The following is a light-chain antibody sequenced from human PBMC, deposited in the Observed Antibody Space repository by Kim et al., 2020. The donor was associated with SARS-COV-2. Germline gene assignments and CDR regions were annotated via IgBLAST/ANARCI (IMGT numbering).Light chain of an antibody. Sequence: VSPGERATLSCKASPRVSSNLAWYQQKPGQAPRLLIHGTSSRATGVPARFSGSGAATEFTLTISSMQSEDFAVYYCHHYNNWPWTFCQGTKVDIK. CDR1: PRVSSN. J-gene: IGKJ1*01. CDR2: GTS. V-gene: IGKV3-15*01. CDR3: HHYNNWPWT.